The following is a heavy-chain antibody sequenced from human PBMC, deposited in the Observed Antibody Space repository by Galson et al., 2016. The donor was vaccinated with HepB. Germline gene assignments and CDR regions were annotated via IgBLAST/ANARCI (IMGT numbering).Heavy chain of an antibody. CDR3: ASHLDPQPESYYYYYYGMDV. Sequence: TLSLTCTVSGVSISNPTYYWSWIRQSPEKGLEWIGRMYTSGSANYKPSLRGRATISVDTSKNQFSLKLISVTAADTAVYYCASHLDPQPESYYYYYYGMDVWGQGTTVTVSS. V-gene: IGHV4-61*02. J-gene: IGHJ6*02. CDR1: GVSISNPTYY. CDR2: MYTSGSA.